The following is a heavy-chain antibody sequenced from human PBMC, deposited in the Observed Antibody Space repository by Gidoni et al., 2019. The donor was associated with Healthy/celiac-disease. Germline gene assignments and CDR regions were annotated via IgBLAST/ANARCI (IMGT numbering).Heavy chain of an antibody. CDR2: ISGSGGST. D-gene: IGHD2-15*01. J-gene: IGHJ4*02. V-gene: IGHV3-23*01. Sequence: EVQLLESGGGLVQPGGSLSLSCAASGFTFSSYAISWVRQAPGKGLEWVSAISGSGGSTYYADSVKGRFTISRDNSKNTLYLQMNSLRAEDTAVYYCAKGVSDPYCSGGSCNLFDYWGQGTLVTVSS. CDR1: GFTFSSYA. CDR3: AKGVSDPYCSGGSCNLFDY.